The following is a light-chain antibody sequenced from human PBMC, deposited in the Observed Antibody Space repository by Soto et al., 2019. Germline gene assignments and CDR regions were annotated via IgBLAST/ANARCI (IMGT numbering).Light chain of an antibody. CDR1: SSDVGGYNY. CDR2: DVS. CDR3: CSYAGSYTFNYV. V-gene: IGLV2-11*01. Sequence: QSLLNQPRSVSGSPGQSFTISCTGTSSDVGGYNYVSWYQQHPGKAPKLMIYDVSKWPSGVPDRFSGSKSGNTASLTISGLQAEDEADYYCCSYAGSYTFNYVFGTGTKVTVL. J-gene: IGLJ1*01.